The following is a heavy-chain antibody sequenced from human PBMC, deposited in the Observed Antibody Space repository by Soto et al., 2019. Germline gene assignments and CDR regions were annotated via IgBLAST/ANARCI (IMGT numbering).Heavy chain of an antibody. Sequence: PGGSLRLSCAASGFTFHDYTMHWVRQTPEKGLEWVSLITWDGGSTFYANSVRGRFTISRDNNKHSLDLQMSSLRSEDTALYYCARERGRITDYWGQGILVTVSS. D-gene: IGHD1-20*01. CDR3: ARERGRITDY. V-gene: IGHV3-43*01. CDR2: ITWDGGST. J-gene: IGHJ4*02. CDR1: GFTFHDYT.